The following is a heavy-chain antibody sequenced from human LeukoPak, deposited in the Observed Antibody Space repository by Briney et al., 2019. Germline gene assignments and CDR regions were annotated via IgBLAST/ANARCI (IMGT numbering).Heavy chain of an antibody. J-gene: IGHJ4*02. Sequence: PGGSLRLSCAASGFTFINYAMTWVRQAPGKGLEWVSAISPSGGGTYYADSVKGRFIISRDNSKNTLYLQMNSLRAEDTAVYYCARDSLYGSGYYGYWGQGTLVTVSS. V-gene: IGHV3-23*01. CDR1: GFTFINYA. CDR2: ISPSGGGT. D-gene: IGHD3-22*01. CDR3: ARDSLYGSGYYGY.